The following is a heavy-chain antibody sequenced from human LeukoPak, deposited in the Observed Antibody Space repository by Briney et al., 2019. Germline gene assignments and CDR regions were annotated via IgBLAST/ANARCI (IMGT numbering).Heavy chain of an antibody. J-gene: IGHJ4*02. CDR3: ARVGPPIIYYDSSGYSVGYFDY. D-gene: IGHD3-22*01. CDR2: IYYSGST. CDR1: GGSISSYY. Sequence: SETLSLTCTVSGGSISSYYWSWIRQPPGKGLEWIGYIYYSGSTNYNPSLKSRVTISVDTSKNQFSLKLSSVTAADTAVYYCARVGPPIIYYDSSGYSVGYFDYWGQGTLVTVSS. V-gene: IGHV4-59*01.